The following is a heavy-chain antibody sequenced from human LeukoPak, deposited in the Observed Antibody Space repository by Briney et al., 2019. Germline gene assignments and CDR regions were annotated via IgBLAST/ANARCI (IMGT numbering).Heavy chain of an antibody. CDR2: IYNAVTI. J-gene: IGHJ4*02. D-gene: IGHD4-17*01. Sequence: VGSLRLSCAASGFTVSSNYMNWVRQAPGKGLEWVSVIYNAVTIHYADSVKGRFTISSDNSKNTVYLQMNSLRAEDTAVYYCILTTVTTSVEYWGQGTLVTVSS. V-gene: IGHV3-53*01. CDR3: ILTTVTTSVEY. CDR1: GFTVSSNY.